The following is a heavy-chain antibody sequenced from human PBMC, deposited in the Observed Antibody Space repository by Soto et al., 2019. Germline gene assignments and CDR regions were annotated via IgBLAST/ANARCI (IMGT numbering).Heavy chain of an antibody. V-gene: IGHV4-34*01. D-gene: IGHD5-18*01. CDR2: VHPSGST. CDR1: IASLGDHY. J-gene: IGHJ6*01. Sequence: SETLSLTCAFFIASLGDHYWACIRHSPDKWLEWIGEVHPSGSTDYNPSLKSRLTLSLDTSKNQFSLKVASVPAADTAVYFCARGKPSGYRFGPRNFFSYGLEVWGPGTTVSVSS. CDR3: ARGKPSGYRFGPRNFFSYGLEV.